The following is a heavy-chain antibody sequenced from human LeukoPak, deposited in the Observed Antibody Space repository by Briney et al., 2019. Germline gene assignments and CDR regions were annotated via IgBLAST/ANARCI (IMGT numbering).Heavy chain of an antibody. V-gene: IGHV4-38-2*02. D-gene: IGHD1-26*01. J-gene: IGHJ4*02. CDR3: ARDRGSYHDIDY. Sequence: SETLSLTCTVSGYSISSGYYWGWIRQPPRKGLEWIGSIYHSGSTYYNPSLKSRVTISVDTSKNQFSLKLSSVTAADTAVYYCARDRGSYHDIDYWGQGTLVTVSS. CDR2: IYHSGST. CDR1: GYSISSGYY.